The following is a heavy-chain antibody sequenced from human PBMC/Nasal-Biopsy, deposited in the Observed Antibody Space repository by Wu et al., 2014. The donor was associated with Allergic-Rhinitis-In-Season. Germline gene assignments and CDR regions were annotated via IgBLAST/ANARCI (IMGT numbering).Heavy chain of an antibody. CDR3: ATRDGYNRNGMDV. CDR2: ITGSGGGT. V-gene: IGHV3-23*01. Sequence: VRQAPGKGLEWVSGITGSGGGTYYADSVKGRFTISRDNSQNMLYLQMNSLRAEDTAVYYCATRDGYNRNGMDVWGQGTTVTVSS. J-gene: IGHJ6*02. D-gene: IGHD5-24*01.